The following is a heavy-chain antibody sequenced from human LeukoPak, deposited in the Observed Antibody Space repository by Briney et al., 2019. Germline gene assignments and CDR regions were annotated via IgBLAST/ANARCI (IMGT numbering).Heavy chain of an antibody. D-gene: IGHD3-22*01. J-gene: IGHJ4*02. Sequence: GGSLRLSCAASGFTFSSYGMHWVRQAPGKGLEWVAFIRYDGSNKYYADSVKGRFTISRDNSKNTLYLQMNSLRAEDTAVYYCAKDHYDSSGYYSYFDYWGQGTLVTVSS. CDR3: AKDHYDSSGYYSYFDY. V-gene: IGHV3-30*02. CDR2: IRYDGSNK. CDR1: GFTFSSYG.